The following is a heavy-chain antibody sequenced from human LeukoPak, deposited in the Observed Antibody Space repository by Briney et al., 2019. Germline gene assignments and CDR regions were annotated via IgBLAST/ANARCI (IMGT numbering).Heavy chain of an antibody. V-gene: IGHV4-38-2*01. CDR1: GYSISSGYY. CDR2: VNDSGST. J-gene: IGHJ6*03. CDR3: ARVSYGSWSYYNWKNYMDV. D-gene: IGHD3-10*01. Sequence: PSETLSLTCAVSGYSISSGYYWAWIRQPPGKGLECIGEVNDSGSTNYNPSLKSRVTISVDTSKNQFSLKLSSVTAADTAVYYCARVSYGSWSYYNWKNYMDVWGKGTTVTVSS.